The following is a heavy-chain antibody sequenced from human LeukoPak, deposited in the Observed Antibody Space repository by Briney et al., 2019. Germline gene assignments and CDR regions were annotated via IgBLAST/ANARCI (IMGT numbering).Heavy chain of an antibody. CDR3: ARDRGFN. CDR1: GFTVSSNH. Sequence: GGSLRLSCAASGFTVSSNHMSWVRQAPGKGLEWVSVLYTGGGTYYADSVKGRFAISRDSSKNTLYLQMNSLRVEDTAVYYCARDRGFNWGQGTPVTVSS. V-gene: IGHV3-66*01. CDR2: LYTGGGT. D-gene: IGHD3-10*01. J-gene: IGHJ4*02.